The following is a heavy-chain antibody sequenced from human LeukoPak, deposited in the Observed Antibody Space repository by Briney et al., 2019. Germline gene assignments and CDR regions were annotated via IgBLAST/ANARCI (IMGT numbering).Heavy chain of an antibody. CDR3: ARGGGRGYSSGKSDY. J-gene: IGHJ4*02. Sequence: GGSLRLSCAASGFTFSIYWMSWVRQAPGKGLEWVANIKQDGSEKYYVDSVKGRFTISRDNSKNSLYLQVNSLRAEDTAVYYCARGGGRGYSSGKSDYWGQGTLVTVSS. CDR2: IKQDGSEK. D-gene: IGHD5-18*01. CDR1: GFTFSIYW. V-gene: IGHV3-7*01.